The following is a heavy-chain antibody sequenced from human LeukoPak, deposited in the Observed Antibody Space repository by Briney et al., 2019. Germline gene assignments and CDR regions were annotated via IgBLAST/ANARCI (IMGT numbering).Heavy chain of an antibody. D-gene: IGHD1-26*01. V-gene: IGHV4-39*01. Sequence: SETLSLTCTVSGGSISSYCWGWIRQPPGKGLEWIASIYYTGSTYYRPSLKSRVTISVDTSKNQFSLKVTSVTAADTALYYCARRKVGTTGDFDYWGQGTLVTVSS. CDR3: ARRKVGTTGDFDY. J-gene: IGHJ4*02. CDR1: GGSISSYC. CDR2: IYYTGST.